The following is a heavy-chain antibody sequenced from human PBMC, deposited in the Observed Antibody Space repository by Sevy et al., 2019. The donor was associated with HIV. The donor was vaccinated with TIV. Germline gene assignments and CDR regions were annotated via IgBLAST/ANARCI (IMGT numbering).Heavy chain of an antibody. CDR3: ARDQVAGPYNWFDP. CDR1: GFTFSSYA. CDR2: ISYDGSNK. V-gene: IGHV3-30-3*01. Sequence: GGSLRLSCAASGFTFSSYAMHWVRQAPGKGLEWVAFISYDGSNKYYADSVKGRSTISRDNSKNTLYLQMNSLRAEDTAVYYCARDQVAGPYNWFDPWGQGTLVTVSS. J-gene: IGHJ5*02. D-gene: IGHD6-19*01.